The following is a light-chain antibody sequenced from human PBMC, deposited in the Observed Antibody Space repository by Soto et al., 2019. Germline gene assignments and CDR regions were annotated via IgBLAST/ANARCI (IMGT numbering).Light chain of an antibody. CDR3: CSYTSSTNYV. J-gene: IGLJ1*01. Sequence: QCALTQPASVSGSPGQSITISCTGTSSDVGGYNYVSWYQQHPGKAPKLMIYEVSNRPSGVSNRFSGSKSGNTASLTISGLQVEDEADYYCCSYTSSTNYVFGAGTKVTVL. V-gene: IGLV2-14*01. CDR1: SSDVGGYNY. CDR2: EVS.